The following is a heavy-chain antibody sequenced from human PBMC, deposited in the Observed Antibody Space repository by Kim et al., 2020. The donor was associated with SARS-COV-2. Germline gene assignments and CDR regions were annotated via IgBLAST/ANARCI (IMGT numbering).Heavy chain of an antibody. D-gene: IGHD1-7*01. CDR1: GGSFSGYY. CDR3: ARKGRNWNYGGWFDP. J-gene: IGHJ5*02. CDR2: INHSGST. Sequence: SETLSLTCAVYGGSFSGYYWGWIRQPPGKGLEWIGEINHSGSTNYNPSLKSRVTISVDTSKNQFSLKLSSVTAADTAVYYCARKGRNWNYGGWFDPWGQGTLVTVSS. V-gene: IGHV4-34*01.